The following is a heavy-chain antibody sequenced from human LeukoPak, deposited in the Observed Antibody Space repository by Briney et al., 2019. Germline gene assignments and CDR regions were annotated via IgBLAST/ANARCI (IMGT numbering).Heavy chain of an antibody. J-gene: IGHJ5*02. Sequence: ASVKVSCKASGYTFSVYYIHWVRQAPGQGLEWMGWINPNSGGTNYAHKFQGRVTMTRDTSISTAYMDLSRLRSDDTAVYYCARLGSGYWFDTWGQGTLVTVSA. CDR3: ARLGSGYWFDT. CDR2: INPNSGGT. V-gene: IGHV1-2*02. CDR1: GYTFSVYY. D-gene: IGHD3-22*01.